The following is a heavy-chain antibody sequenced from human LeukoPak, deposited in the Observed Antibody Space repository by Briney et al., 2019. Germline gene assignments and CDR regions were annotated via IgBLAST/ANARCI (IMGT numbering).Heavy chain of an antibody. D-gene: IGHD2-2*02. CDR2: MNPNSGNT. V-gene: IGHV1-8*01. CDR1: GYTFTSYD. CDR3: ARSRGYCSSTICYRY. J-gene: IGHJ4*02. Sequence: ASVKVSCKASGYTFTSYDINWVRQATGQGLEWMGWMNPNSGNTGYAQKFQDRVTMTRDTSISTAYMEPSSLRSEDTAVYYCARSRGYCSSTICYRYWGQGTLVTVSS.